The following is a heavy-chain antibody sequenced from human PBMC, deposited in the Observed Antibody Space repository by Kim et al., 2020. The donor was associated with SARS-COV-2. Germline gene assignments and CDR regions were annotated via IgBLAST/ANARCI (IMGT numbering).Heavy chain of an antibody. CDR2: IIPILGIA. V-gene: IGHV1-69*04. CDR1: GGTFSSYA. D-gene: IGHD3-10*01. CDR3: ARAYGSGSFWFDP. J-gene: IGHJ5*02. Sequence: SVKVSCKASGGTFSSYAISWVRQAPGQGLEWMGRIIPILGIANYAQKFQGRVTITADKSTSTAYMELSSLRSEDTAVYYCARAYGSGSFWFDPWGQGTL.